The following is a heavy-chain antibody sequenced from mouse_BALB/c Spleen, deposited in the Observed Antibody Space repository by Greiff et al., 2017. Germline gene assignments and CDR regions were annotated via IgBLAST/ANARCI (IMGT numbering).Heavy chain of an antibody. CDR2: ISSGGSYT. V-gene: IGHV5-9-4*01. CDR3: AREGDYGYAMDY. Sequence: EVKLVESGGGLVKPGGSLKLSCAASGFTFSSYAMSWVRQSPEKRLEWVAEISSGGSYTYYPDTVTGRFTISRDNAKNTLYLEMSSLRSEDTAMYYCAREGDYGYAMDYWGQGTSVTVSS. D-gene: IGHD1-1*01. CDR1: GFTFSSYA. J-gene: IGHJ4*01.